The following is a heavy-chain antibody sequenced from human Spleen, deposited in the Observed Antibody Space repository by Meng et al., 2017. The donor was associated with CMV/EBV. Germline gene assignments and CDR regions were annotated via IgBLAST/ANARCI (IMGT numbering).Heavy chain of an antibody. CDR2: ISAYTGNT. CDR1: GYTFTSYG. V-gene: IGHV1-18*01. D-gene: IGHD2-8*01. CDR3: ARESDYCTTISCPFDP. Sequence: ASVKVSCKASGYTFTSYGIHWVRQALGQGLEWMGWISAYTGNTNYAQRLQGRVTMTTDTSTDTVYMEVRSLTSDDTATYYCARESDYCTTISCPFDPWGQGTLVTVSS. J-gene: IGHJ5*02.